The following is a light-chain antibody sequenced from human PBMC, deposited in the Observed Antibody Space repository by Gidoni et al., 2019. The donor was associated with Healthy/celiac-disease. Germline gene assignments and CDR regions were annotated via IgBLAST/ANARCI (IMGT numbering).Light chain of an antibody. CDR3: QQRSNWPPT. CDR2: DAS. J-gene: IGKJ2*01. V-gene: IGKV3-11*01. CDR1: QSVSSY. Sequence: IVLTQSPATLSLSPGERATLSCRASQSVSSYLAWYQQKPGQAPRLLIYDASNRATGIPARFIGSGSGTDFTLTISSLEPEDFAVYYCQQRSNWPPTFGQGTKLEIK.